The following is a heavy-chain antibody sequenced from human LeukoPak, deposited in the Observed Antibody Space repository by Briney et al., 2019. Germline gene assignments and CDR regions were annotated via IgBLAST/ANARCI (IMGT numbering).Heavy chain of an antibody. CDR2: IYYSGST. J-gene: IGHJ6*02. CDR3: ARGRVYYYDSSGYYRPWPYYYYYGMDV. CDR1: GGSISSYY. Sequence: SETLSLTCTVSGGSISSYYWSWIRQPPGKGLEWIGYIYYSGSTNYNPSLKSRVTISVDTSKNQFSLKLSSVTAADTAVYYCARGRVYYYDSSGYYRPWPYYYYYGMDVWGQGTTVTVSS. D-gene: IGHD3-22*01. V-gene: IGHV4-59*01.